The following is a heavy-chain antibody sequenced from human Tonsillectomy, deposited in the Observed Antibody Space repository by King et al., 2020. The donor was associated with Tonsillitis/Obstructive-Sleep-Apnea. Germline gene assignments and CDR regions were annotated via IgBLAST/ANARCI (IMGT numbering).Heavy chain of an antibody. J-gene: IGHJ3*02. CDR2: IYSGGST. Sequence: VQLVESGGGLIQPGGSLRLSCAASGFTVSSNYMSWVRQAPGKGLEWVSVIYSGGSTYYADSVKGRFTISRDNSKNTLYLQMNDLRAEDTAVYYCATDYYDSSGYVSAFDIWGQGTMVTVSS. D-gene: IGHD3-22*01. CDR3: ATDYYDSSGYVSAFDI. V-gene: IGHV3-53*01. CDR1: GFTVSSNY.